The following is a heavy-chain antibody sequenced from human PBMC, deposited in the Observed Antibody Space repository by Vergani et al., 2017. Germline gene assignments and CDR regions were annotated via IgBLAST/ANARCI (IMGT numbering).Heavy chain of an antibody. CDR1: GFTFSDYY. D-gene: IGHD3-22*01. CDR3: AGDRYYYDSSGYWDWFDP. CDR2: ISSSGSTI. J-gene: IGHJ5*02. Sequence: QVQLVESGGGLVKPGGSLRLSCAASGFTFSDYYMSWIRQAPGKGLEWVSYISSSGSTIYYADSVKGRFTISRDNAKNSLYLQMNSLRAEDTAVYYCAGDRYYYDSSGYWDWFDPWGQGTLVTVSS. V-gene: IGHV3-11*04.